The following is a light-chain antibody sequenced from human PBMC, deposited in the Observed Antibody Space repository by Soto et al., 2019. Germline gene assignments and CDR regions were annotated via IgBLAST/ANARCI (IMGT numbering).Light chain of an antibody. CDR2: LNSDGSH. Sequence: QLVLTQSPSASASLGASVKLTCTLSSGHSSYAIAWHQQQPEKGPRYLMKLNSDGSHSKGDGITDRFSGSSSGAERYLTISSLQSEDEADYYCQTWGTGTWVFGGGTKLTVL. J-gene: IGLJ3*02. V-gene: IGLV4-69*01. CDR3: QTWGTGTWV. CDR1: SGHSSYA.